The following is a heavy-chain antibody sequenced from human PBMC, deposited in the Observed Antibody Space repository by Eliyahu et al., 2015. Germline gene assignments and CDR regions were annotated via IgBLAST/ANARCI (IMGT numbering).Heavy chain of an antibody. J-gene: IGHJ5*02. CDR1: GGXISSDTYY. CDR3: ARAKIAEGFDP. Sequence: QVQLQESGPGLVKPSQTLSLTCTVSGGXISSDTYYXTWIRQPAGKGLEWIGRVYTSGSTNYNPSLKSRVTISVDTSKNQFSLNLSSVTAADTAVYYCARAKIAEGFDPWGQGTLVTVSS. D-gene: IGHD6-13*01. CDR2: VYTSGST. V-gene: IGHV4-61*02.